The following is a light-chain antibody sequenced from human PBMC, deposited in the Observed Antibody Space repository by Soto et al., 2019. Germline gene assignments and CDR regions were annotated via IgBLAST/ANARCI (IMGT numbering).Light chain of an antibody. CDR2: AAS. J-gene: IGKJ4*01. V-gene: IGKV1-39*01. CDR3: RQSYTPTLT. Sequence: IQMTQSPSSLSASVGDSATTTRRESQSIRNYLNWYQQKPGRAPKLXIYAASNLQSGVPSRFSGSGSGTDFSLIITNLQPEDVATDYCRQSYTPTLTFGGGTKVDIK. CDR1: QSIRNY.